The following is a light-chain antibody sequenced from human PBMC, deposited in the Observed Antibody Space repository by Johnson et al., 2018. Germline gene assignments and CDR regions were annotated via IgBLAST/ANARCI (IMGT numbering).Light chain of an antibody. V-gene: IGLV1-51*02. Sequence: QSVLTQPPSVSAAPGQKVTISCSGSSSNIGNNYVSWYQQLTGTAPKLLIYENNKRPSGIPDRFSGSKSGTSATLGITGLQTGDAADYYCGTWDSSLSAGNVFETWTKVTVL. J-gene: IGLJ1*01. CDR3: GTWDSSLSAGNV. CDR1: SSNIGNNY. CDR2: ENN.